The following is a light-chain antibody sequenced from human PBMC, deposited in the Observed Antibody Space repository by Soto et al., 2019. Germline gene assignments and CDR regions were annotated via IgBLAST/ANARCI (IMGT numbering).Light chain of an antibody. Sequence: EIVLTQSPGTLSLSPGERATLSCRASQSVSSSYLAWYQEKPGQAPRLLIYDASIRATGIPARFSGSWSGTAFTLTINGLEPEDSAVYYCQQRGNWPPTWTFGQGTKVDIK. CDR1: QSVSSSY. CDR2: DAS. CDR3: QQRGNWPPTWT. V-gene: IGKV3D-20*02. J-gene: IGKJ1*01.